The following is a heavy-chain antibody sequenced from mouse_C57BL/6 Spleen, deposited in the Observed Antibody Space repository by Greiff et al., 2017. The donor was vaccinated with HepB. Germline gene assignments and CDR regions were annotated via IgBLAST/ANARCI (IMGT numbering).Heavy chain of an antibody. Sequence: QVQLQQPGAELVRPGSSVKLSCKASGYTFTSYWMDWVKQRPGQGLEWIGNIYPSDSETHYNQKFKDKATLTVDKSSSTAYMQLSSLTSEDSAVYYCAREGGAAQATDYWGQGTTLTVSS. CDR1: GYTFTSYW. D-gene: IGHD3-2*02. V-gene: IGHV1-61*01. J-gene: IGHJ2*01. CDR3: AREGGAAQATDY. CDR2: IYPSDSET.